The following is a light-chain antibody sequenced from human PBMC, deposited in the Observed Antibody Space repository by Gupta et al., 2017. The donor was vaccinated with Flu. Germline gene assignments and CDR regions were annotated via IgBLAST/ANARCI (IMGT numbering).Light chain of an antibody. CDR3: QQGYNIPYT. J-gene: IGKJ3*01. CDR1: HTSYNY. Sequence: IVTITSRARHTSYNYLKWYQQNPERAPELLTYAASNVQPRVPTRCISGGAGTVFTLTITGHSPEDSVTYYCQQGYNIPYTFGEGTRVDIK. CDR2: AAS. V-gene: IGKV1-39*01.